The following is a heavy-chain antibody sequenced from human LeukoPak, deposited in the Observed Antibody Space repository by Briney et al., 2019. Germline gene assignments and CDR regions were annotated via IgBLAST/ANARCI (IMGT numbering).Heavy chain of an antibody. J-gene: IGHJ4*02. CDR2: ISAYNGNT. CDR1: GYTFTSYG. Sequence: GASVKVSCKASGYTFTSYGISWVRQAPGQGLEWMGWISAYNGNTNYAQKLQGRVTMTTDTSTSTAYMELRSLRSDDTAVYYCARDASIAVAGRGSEIDYWGQGTLVTVSS. CDR3: ARDASIAVAGRGSEIDY. D-gene: IGHD6-19*01. V-gene: IGHV1-18*01.